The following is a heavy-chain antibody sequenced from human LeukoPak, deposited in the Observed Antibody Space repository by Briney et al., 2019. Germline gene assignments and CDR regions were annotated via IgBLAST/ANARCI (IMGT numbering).Heavy chain of an antibody. V-gene: IGHV3-23*01. D-gene: IGHD2/OR15-2a*01. CDR2: ISGSGAAT. J-gene: IGHJ4*02. CDR3: AKDSAKKYDDY. CDR1: GFTFSSYG. Sequence: GGSLRLSCAASGFTFSSYGMSWVRQAPGKGLEWVSAISGSGAATHYADSVKGRFTISRDNSKNTLYLQMNGLRAEDTAVYYCAKDSAKKYDDYWGQGTLVTVSS.